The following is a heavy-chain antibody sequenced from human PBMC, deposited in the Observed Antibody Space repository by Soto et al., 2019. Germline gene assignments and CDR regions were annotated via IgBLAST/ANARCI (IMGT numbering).Heavy chain of an antibody. CDR1: GFPLAHCA. CDR3: ATELEIVLMVHAASDS. V-gene: IGHV3-23*01. CDR2: ISGGGSTT. Sequence: GGSLGLSCATSGFPLAHCAMDGVRHGTGQGLEWVSAISGGGSTTYYADYVKGRFTISRDNSRNTVHLQSDSLSDEDPAIYYCATELEIVLMVHAASDSWRQGIPVTV. D-gene: IGHD2-8*01. J-gene: IGHJ4*02.